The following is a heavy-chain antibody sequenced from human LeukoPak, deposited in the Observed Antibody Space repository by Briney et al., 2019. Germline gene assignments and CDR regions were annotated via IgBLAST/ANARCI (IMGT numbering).Heavy chain of an antibody. CDR1: GFIYNNYN. Sequence: GGSLRFSCKASGFIYNNYNMSWVRHAQGQEREWFLIITGRGGGSYYADSVKGRFTLSRDNSKNTLFHQMNSLRAEDTAVYYCARGPPLVTPRYLGLSDPWGQGTLVTVSS. V-gene: IGHV3-23*01. J-gene: IGHJ5*02. D-gene: IGHD4-23*01. CDR3: ARGPPLVTPRYLGLSDP. CDR2: ITGRGGGS.